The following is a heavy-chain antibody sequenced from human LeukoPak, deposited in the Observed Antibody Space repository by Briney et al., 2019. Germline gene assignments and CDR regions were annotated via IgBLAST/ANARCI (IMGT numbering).Heavy chain of an antibody. CDR3: ARDRATTDRYVGWFDP. Sequence: PSETLSLTCTLSGGSISGNSWSWIRQPPGKGLEWIGNIYYSGTTHYNPSLKSRVTISVDMSKNQFSLMLSSVTAADTAVYYCARDRATTDRYVGWFDPWGQGTLVTVSS. D-gene: IGHD1-14*01. V-gene: IGHV4-59*01. CDR1: GGSISGNS. CDR2: IYYSGTT. J-gene: IGHJ5*02.